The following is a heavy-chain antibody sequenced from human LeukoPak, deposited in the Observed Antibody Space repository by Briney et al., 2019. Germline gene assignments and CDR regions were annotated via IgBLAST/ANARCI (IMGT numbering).Heavy chain of an antibody. CDR1: GFTVSSNY. D-gene: IGHD4-17*01. J-gene: IGHJ6*02. Sequence: GGSLRLSCAASGFTVSSNYMNWVRQAPGEGLEWVSSISSSSSYIYYADSVKGRFTISRDNSLYLQMNSLRAEDTAVYYCARGGSYGDYSRVWGQGTTVTVSS. CDR2: ISSSSSYI. V-gene: IGHV3-21*01. CDR3: ARGGSYGDYSRV.